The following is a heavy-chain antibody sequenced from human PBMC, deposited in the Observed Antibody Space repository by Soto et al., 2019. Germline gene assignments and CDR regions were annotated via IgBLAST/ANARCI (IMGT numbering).Heavy chain of an antibody. D-gene: IGHD2-2*02. CDR1: GFTFSNYG. CDR2: ISNDGTTD. V-gene: IGHV3-30*18. Sequence: QARLVESGGGVVQPGRSLRLSCAASGFTFSNYGIHWVRQAPGKGLEWVAVISNDGTTDYYADSVKGRFTISRDNSKNPMFLKLSSVRAEDTAVYYCTKEGGLLGTAISFGFDCWGQGTLVTVSS. J-gene: IGHJ4*02. CDR3: TKEGGLLGTAISFGFDC.